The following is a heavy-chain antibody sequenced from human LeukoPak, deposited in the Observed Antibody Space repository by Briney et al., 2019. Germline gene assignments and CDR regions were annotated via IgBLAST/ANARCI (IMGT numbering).Heavy chain of an antibody. Sequence: GESLKISCKGSGYSFTSYWIGWVRQMPGKGLEWMGIIYPGDSDTRYSPSFQGQVTISADKSISTAYLQWSSLKASDTAMYYCARHQAREDYYMDVWGKGTTVTVSS. CDR1: GYSFTSYW. V-gene: IGHV5-51*01. D-gene: IGHD1-26*01. CDR3: ARHQAREDYYMDV. CDR2: IYPGDSDT. J-gene: IGHJ6*03.